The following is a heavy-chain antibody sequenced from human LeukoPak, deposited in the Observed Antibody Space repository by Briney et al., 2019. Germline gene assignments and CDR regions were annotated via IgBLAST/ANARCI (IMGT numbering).Heavy chain of an antibody. J-gene: IGHJ3*02. CDR2: ISSSSSYK. Sequence: GGSLRLSCAASGFTFSYYSMNWVRQAPGKGLEWVSSISSSSSYKNYADSVKGRFTISRDNAKNSLYLQMNSLRAEDTAVYYCASVGYFDWLSDAFDIWGQGTMVTVSS. V-gene: IGHV3-21*04. CDR3: ASVGYFDWLSDAFDI. CDR1: GFTFSYYS. D-gene: IGHD3-9*01.